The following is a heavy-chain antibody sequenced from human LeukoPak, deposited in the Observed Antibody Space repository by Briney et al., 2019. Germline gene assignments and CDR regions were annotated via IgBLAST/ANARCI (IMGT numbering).Heavy chain of an antibody. V-gene: IGHV3-9*03. CDR2: ISWNSGSI. J-gene: IGHJ4*02. Sequence: PGGSLRLSCAASGFTFDDYAMHWVRQAPGKGLEWVSGISWNSGSIGYADSVKGRFTISRGNAKNSLYLQMNSLRAEDMALYYCATMVRGYGYWGQGTLVTVSS. CDR3: ATMVRGYGY. D-gene: IGHD3-10*01. CDR1: GFTFDDYA.